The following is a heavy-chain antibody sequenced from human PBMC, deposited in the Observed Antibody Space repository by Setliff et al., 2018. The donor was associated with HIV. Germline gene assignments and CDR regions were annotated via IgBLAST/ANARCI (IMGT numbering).Heavy chain of an antibody. CDR2: IYTRGST. Sequence: SETLSLTCTVSGGPISSETFSWNWIRQPAGKGLEWIGRIYTRGSTDYNPSRKSRVTMSGDTSKNQFSLKLSSVTAADTAVYYCARGGYYYYFGVDVWGQGTTVTVSS. D-gene: IGHD3-16*01. CDR1: GGPISSETFS. J-gene: IGHJ6*02. V-gene: IGHV4-61*02. CDR3: ARGGYYYYFGVDV.